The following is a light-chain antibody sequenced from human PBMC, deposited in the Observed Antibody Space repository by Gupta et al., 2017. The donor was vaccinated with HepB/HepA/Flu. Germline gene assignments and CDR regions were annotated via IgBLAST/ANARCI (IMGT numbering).Light chain of an antibody. CDR1: SSNIGSNY. J-gene: IGLJ3*02. CDR3: AAWDDSLSGRV. CDR2: RNN. V-gene: IGLV1-47*01. Sequence: QSVLPQPPSASGTPGQRVTIPFSGSSSNIGSNYVYWYQQLPGTAPKLLIYRNNQRPSGVPDRFSGSKSGTSASLAISGLRSEDEADYYCAAWDDSLSGRVFGGGTKLTVL.